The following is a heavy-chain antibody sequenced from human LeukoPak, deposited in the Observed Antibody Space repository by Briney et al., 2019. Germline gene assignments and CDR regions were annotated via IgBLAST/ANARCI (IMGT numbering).Heavy chain of an antibody. CDR2: ISSSSSYT. Sequence: GGSLRLSCAASGFTFSDYYVSWIRQAPGKGLEWVSYISSSSSYTNYADSVKGRFTISRDNAKNSLYLQMSSLRAEDTAVYYCARDFSSSWPFDYWGQGTLVTVSS. J-gene: IGHJ4*02. CDR1: GFTFSDYY. D-gene: IGHD6-13*01. CDR3: ARDFSSSWPFDY. V-gene: IGHV3-11*06.